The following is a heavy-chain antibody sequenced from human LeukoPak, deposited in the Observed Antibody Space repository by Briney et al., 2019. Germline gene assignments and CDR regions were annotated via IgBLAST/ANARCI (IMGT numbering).Heavy chain of an antibody. V-gene: IGHV4-39*07. CDR2: IYYSGST. Sequence: PSETLSLTCTVSGGSISSSSYYWGWIRQPPGKGLEWIGSIYYSGSTYYNPSLKSRVTISVDTSKNQFSLKLSSVTAADTAVYYCARRGRYCSGGSCYWANSFDYWGQGTLVTVSS. D-gene: IGHD2-15*01. CDR1: GGSISSSSYY. J-gene: IGHJ4*02. CDR3: ARRGRYCSGGSCYWANSFDY.